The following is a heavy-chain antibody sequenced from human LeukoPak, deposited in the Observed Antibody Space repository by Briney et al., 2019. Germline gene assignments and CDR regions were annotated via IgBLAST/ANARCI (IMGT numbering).Heavy chain of an antibody. J-gene: IGHJ4*02. D-gene: IGHD3-3*01. CDR2: IGGNGGST. Sequence: GGSLRLSCAASGFTFSSYAMSWVRQAPGKGLEWVSTIGGNGGSTYYADSVKGRFTISRDNSKNTLYLQMNSLRAEDTAVYYCAKGHFGAGHYWGQGTLVTVSS. V-gene: IGHV3-23*01. CDR1: GFTFSSYA. CDR3: AKGHFGAGHY.